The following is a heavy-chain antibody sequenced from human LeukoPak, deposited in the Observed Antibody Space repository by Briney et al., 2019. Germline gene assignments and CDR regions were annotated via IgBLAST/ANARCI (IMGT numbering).Heavy chain of an antibody. D-gene: IGHD6-13*01. CDR1: GYTFTGYD. CDR3: ARGFIAAAGGFDP. Sequence: ASVKVSCKASGYTFTGYDINWVRQATGQGLEWMGWMNPNSGNTGYAQRFQGRVTMTRNTSISTAYMELSSLRSEDTAVYYCARGFIAAAGGFDPWGQGTLVTVSS. V-gene: IGHV1-8*01. J-gene: IGHJ5*02. CDR2: MNPNSGNT.